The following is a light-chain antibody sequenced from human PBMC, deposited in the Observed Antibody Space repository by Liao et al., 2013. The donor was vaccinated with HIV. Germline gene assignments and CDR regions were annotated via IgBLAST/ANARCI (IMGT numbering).Light chain of an antibody. CDR3: QAWDTTRRV. V-gene: IGLV3-1*01. J-gene: IGLJ3*02. CDR1: KLGDQY. CDR2: QDS. Sequence: SYELTQPPSVSVSPGQTASITCSGDKLGDQYACWYQQKPGQSPVLVIYQDSKRPSAIPERFSGSNSGNTATLTISGTQAMDEADYYCQAWDTTRRVFGGGTQADRP.